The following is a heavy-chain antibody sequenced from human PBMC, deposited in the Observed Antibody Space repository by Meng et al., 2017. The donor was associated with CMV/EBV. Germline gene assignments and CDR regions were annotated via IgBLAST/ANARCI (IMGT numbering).Heavy chain of an antibody. Sequence: GESLKISCAASGFTFSSYWMSWVRQAPGKGLEWVANIKQDGSEKYYVDSVKGRFTISRDNAKNSLYLQMNSLRAEDTTVYYCARADCSSTSCYTGYYGMDVWGQGTTVTVSS. CDR2: IKQDGSEK. J-gene: IGHJ6*02. CDR3: ARADCSSTSCYTGYYGMDV. V-gene: IGHV3-7*01. CDR1: GFTFSSYW. D-gene: IGHD2-2*02.